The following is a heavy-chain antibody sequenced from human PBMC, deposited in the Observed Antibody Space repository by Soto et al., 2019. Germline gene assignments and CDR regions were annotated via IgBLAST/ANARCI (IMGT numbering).Heavy chain of an antibody. D-gene: IGHD3-10*01. J-gene: IGHJ6*02. CDR3: ARRRGSTYYYGMDV. CDR2: IYHSGST. CDR1: GGSISSGGYS. Sequence: SETLSLTCAVSGGSISSGGYSWSWIRQPPGKGLEWIGYIYHSGSTYYNPSLKSRVTISVDRSKNQFSLKLSSVTAADTAVYWWARRRGSTYYYGMDVWGQGTTVTVSS. V-gene: IGHV4-30-2*01.